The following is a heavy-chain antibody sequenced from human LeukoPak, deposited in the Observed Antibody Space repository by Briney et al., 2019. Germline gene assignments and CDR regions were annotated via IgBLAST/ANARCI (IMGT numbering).Heavy chain of an antibody. CDR2: IKEDGSEK. V-gene: IGHV3-7*01. D-gene: IGHD3-3*01. CDR1: RSSFSPYW. J-gene: IGHJ6*02. CDR3: ARDRPFQYYDLLSGYYYYYGMDV. Sequence: SGGSLRLSCAASRSSFSPYWMSWVRQAPGKGLEWVANIKEDGSEKNYVDSVKGRFTISRDNAKNSLYLQMNSLRAEDTAVYYCARDRPFQYYDLLSGYYYYYGMDVWGQGTTVTVSS.